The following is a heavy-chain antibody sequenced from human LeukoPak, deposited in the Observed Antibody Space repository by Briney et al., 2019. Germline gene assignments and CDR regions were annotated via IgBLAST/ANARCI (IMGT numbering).Heavy chain of an antibody. V-gene: IGHV1-8*03. Sequence: ASVKVSCKASGYTFTNYDINWVRQATGQGLEWMGWMNSGSGDTAYAQKFQGRVTFTRNTSISTAYMELSSLRSEGTAVYYCARVWVIHGTARAEKYFDSWGQGTLVTVSS. CDR2: MNSGSGDT. J-gene: IGHJ4*02. D-gene: IGHD1-7*01. CDR3: ARVWVIHGTARAEKYFDS. CDR1: GYTFTNYD.